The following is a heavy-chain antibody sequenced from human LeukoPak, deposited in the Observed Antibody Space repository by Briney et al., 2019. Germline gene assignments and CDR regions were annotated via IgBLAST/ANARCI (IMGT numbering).Heavy chain of an antibody. CDR3: ARAPAPIKYNIDY. CDR1: GGSISSGGYY. V-gene: IGHV4-31*03. D-gene: IGHD1-14*01. Sequence: PSETLSLTCTVSGGSISSGGYYWSWIRQHPGKGLEWIGYIYYSGSTYYNPSLESRVTISVDTSNQFSLKLSSVTAADTAVYYCARAPAPIKYNIDYWGQGTLVTVSS. CDR2: IYYSGST. J-gene: IGHJ4*02.